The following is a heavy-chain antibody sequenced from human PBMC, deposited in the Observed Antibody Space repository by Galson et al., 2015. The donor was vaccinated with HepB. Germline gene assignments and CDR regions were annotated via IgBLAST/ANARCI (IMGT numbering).Heavy chain of an antibody. CDR3: ARDGNYYDSSGYYYIDY. J-gene: IGHJ4*02. Sequence: SVTVSCKASGGTFSSYAISWVRQAPGQGLEWMGGIIPIFGTANYAQKFQGRVTITADESTSTAYMELSSLRSEDTAVYYCARDGNYYDSSGYYYIDYWGQGTLVTVSS. V-gene: IGHV1-69*13. CDR2: IIPIFGTA. D-gene: IGHD3-22*01. CDR1: GGTFSSYA.